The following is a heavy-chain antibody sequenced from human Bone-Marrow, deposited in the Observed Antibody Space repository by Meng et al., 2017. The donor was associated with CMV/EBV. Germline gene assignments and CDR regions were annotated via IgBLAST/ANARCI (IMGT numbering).Heavy chain of an antibody. CDR3: ARTYYDFWSGYLHYFDY. Sequence: GGSLRLSCAASGFTFSYYWMTWVRQAPGKGLEWVANIKQDGSEKYYVDSVKGRFTISRDNAKNSLYLQMNSLRAEDTAVYYCARTYYDFWSGYLHYFDYWGRGTLVTVSS. J-gene: IGHJ4*02. D-gene: IGHD3-3*01. V-gene: IGHV3-7*01. CDR1: GFTFSYYW. CDR2: IKQDGSEK.